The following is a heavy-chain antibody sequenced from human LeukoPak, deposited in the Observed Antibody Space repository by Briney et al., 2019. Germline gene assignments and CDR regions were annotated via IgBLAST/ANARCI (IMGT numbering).Heavy chain of an antibody. J-gene: IGHJ4*02. Sequence: SSVKVSCQVSGYTLTELSLHWVQQAPGKGLKWMGGFYPEDGETIYAQKVQGRVTKTEDTSTDTAFMELSSLRSEHTAVYYCATLERWIFGVVPPRYYFDYWGQGTLVTVSS. D-gene: IGHD3-3*01. CDR2: FYPEDGET. CDR1: GYTLTELS. V-gene: IGHV1-24*01. CDR3: ATLERWIFGVVPPRYYFDY.